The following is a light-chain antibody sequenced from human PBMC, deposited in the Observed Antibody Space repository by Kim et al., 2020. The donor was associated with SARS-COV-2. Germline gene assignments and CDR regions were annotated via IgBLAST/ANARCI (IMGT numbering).Light chain of an antibody. CDR2: QDS. Sequence: VSPGQTASITCSGDKLGDKYACWYQQKPGQSPVLVIYQDSKRPSGIHERFSGSNSGNTATLTISGTQAMDEADYYCQAWDSSTEVFGGGTQLTVL. CDR3: QAWDSSTEV. CDR1: KLGDKY. V-gene: IGLV3-1*01. J-gene: IGLJ3*02.